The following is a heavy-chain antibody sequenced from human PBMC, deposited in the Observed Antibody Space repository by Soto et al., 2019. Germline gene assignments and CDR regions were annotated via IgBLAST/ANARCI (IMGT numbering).Heavy chain of an antibody. Sequence: PEETLSLTCTVSGGSISSSSYYWGWIRQPPGKGLEWIGSIYYSGSTYYNPSLKSRVTISVDTSKNQFSLKLSSVTAADTAVYYCARHPDCTNGVCYTNWFDPWAQGNLVTFSS. D-gene: IGHD2-8*01. J-gene: IGHJ5*02. CDR2: IYYSGST. V-gene: IGHV4-39*01. CDR1: GGSISSSSYY. CDR3: ARHPDCTNGVCYTNWFDP.